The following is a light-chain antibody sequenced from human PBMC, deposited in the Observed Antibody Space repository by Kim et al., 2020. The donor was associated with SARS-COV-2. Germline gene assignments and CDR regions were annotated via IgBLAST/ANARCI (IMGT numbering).Light chain of an antibody. CDR3: SVLHNGGRP. CDR1: TGPVTNGHY. J-gene: IGLJ2*01. CDR2: DTS. Sequence: PGGTVTLACGSSTGPVTNGHYPYWFQQKPGQVPRTLIYDTSNKDSWTPARFSGSLLGGKAALTLSDAQPEDEADYYCSVLHNGGRPFGGGTQLTVL. V-gene: IGLV7-46*01.